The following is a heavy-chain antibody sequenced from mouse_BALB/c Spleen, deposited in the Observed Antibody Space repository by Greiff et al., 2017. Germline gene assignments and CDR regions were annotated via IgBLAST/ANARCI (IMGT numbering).Heavy chain of an antibody. Sequence: QVQLKESGPELVRPGVSVKISCKGSGYTFTDYAMHWVKQSHAKSLEWIGVISTYYGNTNYNQKFKGKATMTVDKSSSTAYMELARLTSEDSAIYYCARLRNDYHYFDYWGQGTTLTVSS. CDR3: ARLRNDYHYFDY. CDR1: GYTFTDYA. D-gene: IGHD2-4*01. CDR2: ISTYYGNT. V-gene: IGHV1-67*01. J-gene: IGHJ2*01.